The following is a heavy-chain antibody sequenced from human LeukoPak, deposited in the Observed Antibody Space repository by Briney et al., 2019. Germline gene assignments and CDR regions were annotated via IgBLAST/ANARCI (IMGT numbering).Heavy chain of an antibody. CDR1: GFTFSSYA. D-gene: IGHD3-3*01. CDR2: ISGSGGNT. V-gene: IGHV3-23*01. Sequence: GGSLRLSCAASGFTFSSYAMSWVRQAPGKGLEWVSAISGSGGNTYYADSVKGRFTISRDNSKNTLYLQMNSLRAEDTAVYYCATFGVVITTYFDYWGQGTLVTVSS. CDR3: ATFGVVITTYFDY. J-gene: IGHJ4*02.